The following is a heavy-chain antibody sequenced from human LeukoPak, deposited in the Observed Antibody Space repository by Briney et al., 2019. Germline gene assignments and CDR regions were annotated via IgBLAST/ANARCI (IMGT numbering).Heavy chain of an antibody. CDR3: ALSWSWKNWFDP. Sequence: ASVKVSCKASGYTFTSYGISWVRQAPGQGLEWMGWISAYDGNTNYAQKLQGRVTMTTDTSTSTAYMELRSLRSDDTAVYYCALSWSWKNWFDPWGQGTLVTVSS. J-gene: IGHJ5*02. V-gene: IGHV1-18*01. CDR2: ISAYDGNT. CDR1: GYTFTSYG. D-gene: IGHD1-1*01.